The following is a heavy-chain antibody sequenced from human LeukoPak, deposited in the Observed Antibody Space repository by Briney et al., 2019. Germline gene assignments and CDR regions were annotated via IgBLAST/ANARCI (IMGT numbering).Heavy chain of an antibody. V-gene: IGHV3-53*01. CDR3: ARDGLAYCGGDCYDAFDI. CDR1: GFTVSSNY. Sequence: PGGSLRLSCAASGFTVSSNYMSWVRQAPGKGLEWVSVIYSGGSTYYADSVKGRFTISRDNSKNTLYLQMNSLRAEDTAVYYCARDGLAYCGGDCYDAFDIWGQGTMVTVSS. J-gene: IGHJ3*02. D-gene: IGHD2-21*02. CDR2: IYSGGST.